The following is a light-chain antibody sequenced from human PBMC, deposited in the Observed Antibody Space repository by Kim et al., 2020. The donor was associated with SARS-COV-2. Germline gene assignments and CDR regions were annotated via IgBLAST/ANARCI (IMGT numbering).Light chain of an antibody. CDR2: AAS. V-gene: IGKV1-9*01. CDR3: QQHNSYPLT. J-gene: IGKJ4*01. CDR1: QGISSY. Sequence: IQLTQSPSSLSASGGDRVTITCRASQGISSYLAWYQQKPGTAPKLLIYAASTLQSGVPSRFSGSGSGTDFTLTISSLQPEDFAAYYCQQHNSYPLTFGGGTKVDIK.